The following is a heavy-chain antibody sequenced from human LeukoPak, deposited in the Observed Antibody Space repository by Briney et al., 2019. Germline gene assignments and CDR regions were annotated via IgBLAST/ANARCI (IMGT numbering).Heavy chain of an antibody. Sequence: GGSLRLSCSASGFTFSSYAMHWVRQAPGKGLEYDSAISSNGGSTYYADSVKGRFTISRDNSKNTLYLQMSSLRAEDTAVYYCVKDQSSSSPVYYFDYWGQGTLVTVPS. J-gene: IGHJ4*02. CDR3: VKDQSSSSPVYYFDY. CDR1: GFTFSSYA. CDR2: ISSNGGST. V-gene: IGHV3-64D*06. D-gene: IGHD6-6*01.